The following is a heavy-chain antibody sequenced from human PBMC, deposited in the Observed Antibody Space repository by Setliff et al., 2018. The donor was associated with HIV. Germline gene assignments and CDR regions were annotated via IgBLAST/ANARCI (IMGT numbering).Heavy chain of an antibody. CDR3: ARGRNRNYVVYGMDV. CDR2: ISVYNGQT. Sequence: ASVKVSCKASGYSFTTYGISWVRQAPGQGLEWVGWISVYNGQTLYAQKVQDRITVTMDIPKDTAYMELGSLGFDDTAVYYCARGRNRNYVVYGMDVWGQGTTVTVSS. V-gene: IGHV1-18*01. D-gene: IGHD1-7*01. J-gene: IGHJ6*02. CDR1: GYSFTTYG.